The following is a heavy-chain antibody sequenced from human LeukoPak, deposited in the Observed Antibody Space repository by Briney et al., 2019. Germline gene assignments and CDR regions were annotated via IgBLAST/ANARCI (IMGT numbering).Heavy chain of an antibody. CDR1: DFTLSDYY. Sequence: GGSLRLSCAASDFTLSDYYMTWIRQAPGKGLEWLSYISNSGSGIYSADSVKGRFTISRDNAKNSLYLQMNSLRAEDTAVYFCARSYRATPGIVDVWGQGTTVTVSS. J-gene: IGHJ6*02. CDR3: ARSYRATPGIVDV. D-gene: IGHD6-13*01. V-gene: IGHV3-11*01. CDR2: ISNSGSGI.